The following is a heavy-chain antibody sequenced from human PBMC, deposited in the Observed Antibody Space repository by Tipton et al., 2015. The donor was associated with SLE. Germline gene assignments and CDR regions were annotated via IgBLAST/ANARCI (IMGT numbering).Heavy chain of an antibody. J-gene: IGHJ4*02. D-gene: IGHD3-22*01. CDR3: ARHDYDDNGYYMHYFDY. Sequence: TLSLTCAVSGYSISSGYYWGWIRQPPGKGLEWIGSIYHSGSTYYNPSLKSRVSMSIDTSKNQVFLRLSSVTAADTAVYYCARHDYDDNGYYMHYFDYWGQGTLVTVSS. CDR1: GYSISSGYY. V-gene: IGHV4-38-2*01. CDR2: IYHSGST.